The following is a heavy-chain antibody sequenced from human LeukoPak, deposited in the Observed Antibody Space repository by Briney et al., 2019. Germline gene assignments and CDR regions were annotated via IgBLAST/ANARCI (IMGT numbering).Heavy chain of an antibody. V-gene: IGHV3-30*03. Sequence: GGSLRLSCAASEFTFSTYGMHWVRQAPGKGLEPVAAISYHGSNKYYADSVRGRFTISRDNSKNTLYLQLDGLRAEDTAVYYCARAGFGHRSVPVYWGQGTLVTVSS. CDR1: EFTFSTYG. D-gene: IGHD3-10*01. J-gene: IGHJ4*02. CDR3: ARAGFGHRSVPVY. CDR2: ISYHGSNK.